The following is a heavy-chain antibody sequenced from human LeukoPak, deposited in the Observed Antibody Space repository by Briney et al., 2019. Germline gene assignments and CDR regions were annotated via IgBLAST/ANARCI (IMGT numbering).Heavy chain of an antibody. J-gene: IGHJ4*02. V-gene: IGHV3-23*05. CDR2: LYIGGNT. CDR1: GFPFSASA. CDR3: MTAAGYNFGQY. Sequence: PGGSLRLSCVAPGFPFSASAIHWVRQAPGKGLEWVSALYIGGNTYYADSVRGRFTISRDNSKNTLYLQMNSLRAEDTAIYYCMTAAGYNFGQYWGQGTLVTVSS. D-gene: IGHD5-18*01.